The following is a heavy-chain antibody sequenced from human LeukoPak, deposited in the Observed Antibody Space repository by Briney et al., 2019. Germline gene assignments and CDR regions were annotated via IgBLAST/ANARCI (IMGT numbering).Heavy chain of an antibody. CDR1: GYTFTGYY. D-gene: IGHD2-2*01. J-gene: IGHJ6*03. V-gene: IGHV1-46*01. Sequence: ASVKVSCKASGYTFTGYYMHWVRQAPGQGLEWMGIINPSGGSTNYAQKVQGRVTMTTDISASTAYMELRSLRSDDTAVYYCARRSTWDYYMDVWGKGTTVTVSS. CDR2: INPSGGST. CDR3: ARRSTWDYYMDV.